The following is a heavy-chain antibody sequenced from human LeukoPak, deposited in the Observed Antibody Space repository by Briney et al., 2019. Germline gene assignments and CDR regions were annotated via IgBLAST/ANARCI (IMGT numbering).Heavy chain of an antibody. J-gene: IGHJ4*02. D-gene: IGHD3-10*01. CDR3: ARDHSGADY. Sequence: ASVKVSCKASGYTFTSYDINWVRQATGQGLEWMGWMNPNSGGTNYAQKFQGRVTMTRDTSISTAYMELSRLRSDDTAVYYCARDHSGADYWGQGTLVTVSS. CDR1: GYTFTSYD. V-gene: IGHV1-2*02. CDR2: MNPNSGGT.